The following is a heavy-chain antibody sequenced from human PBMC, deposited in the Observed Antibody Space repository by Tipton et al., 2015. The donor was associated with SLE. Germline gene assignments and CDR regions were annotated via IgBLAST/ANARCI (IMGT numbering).Heavy chain of an antibody. CDR1: GGSVSTSRYY. D-gene: IGHD2-15*01. CDR2: IYYSGST. Sequence: TLSLTCTVSGGSVSTSRYYWGWIRQPPGQGLEWIGYIYYSGSTNYNPSLKSRVTISVDTSKNQFSLKLSSVTAADTAVYYCARAEGSWDAFDTWGQGTTVTVSS. J-gene: IGHJ3*02. V-gene: IGHV4-61*01. CDR3: ARAEGSWDAFDT.